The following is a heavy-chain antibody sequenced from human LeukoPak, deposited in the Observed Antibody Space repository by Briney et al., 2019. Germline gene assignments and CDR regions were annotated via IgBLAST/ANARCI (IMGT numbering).Heavy chain of an antibody. D-gene: IGHD3-10*01. CDR1: GGSISSGDYY. Sequence: SQTLSLTCTVSGGSISSGDYYWSWIRQPPGKGLEWIGYIYYSGSTYYNPSLKSRVTISVDTSKNQFSLKLSSVTAADTAVYYCARDFSPYGSGKKAGYYYYYYGMDVWGQGTTVTVS. CDR3: ARDFSPYGSGKKAGYYYYYYGMDV. V-gene: IGHV4-30-4*01. J-gene: IGHJ6*02. CDR2: IYYSGST.